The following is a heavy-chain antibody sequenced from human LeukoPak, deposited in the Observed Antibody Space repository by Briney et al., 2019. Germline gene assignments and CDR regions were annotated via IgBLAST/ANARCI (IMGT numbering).Heavy chain of an antibody. CDR1: GYIFTTYG. CDR3: ARDPNRSYYYGSGSYYATVDY. Sequence: ASVKVSCKASGYIFTTYGISWVRQAPGQGLEWMGWISAYNGNTNYAQKLQGRVTMTTDTSTSTAYMELRSLRSDDTAVYYCARDPNRSYYYGSGSYYATVDYWGQGTLVTVSS. CDR2: ISAYNGNT. J-gene: IGHJ4*02. V-gene: IGHV1-18*01. D-gene: IGHD3-10*01.